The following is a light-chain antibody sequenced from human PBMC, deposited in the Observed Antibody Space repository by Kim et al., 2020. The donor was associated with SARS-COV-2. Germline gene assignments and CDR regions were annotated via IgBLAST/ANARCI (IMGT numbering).Light chain of an antibody. V-gene: IGKV1-27*01. Sequence: GDTDTITRRASQGVIDFLSWCKQKPRRVPQLLIYDASVLQSGGPSRFSGSVSGTDFSLSISSLQPEDVATYYCQRCNSATWTFGQGTKVDIK. CDR2: DAS. CDR3: QRCNSATWT. J-gene: IGKJ1*01. CDR1: QGVIDF.